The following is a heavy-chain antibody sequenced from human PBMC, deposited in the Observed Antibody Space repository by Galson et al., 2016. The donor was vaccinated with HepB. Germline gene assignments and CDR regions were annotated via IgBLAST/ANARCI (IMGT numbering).Heavy chain of an antibody. J-gene: IGHJ4*02. CDR3: ARDYSYGTTWPFFDQ. D-gene: IGHD1-14*01. CDR2: ISFDGRKQ. V-gene: IGHV3-30*03. CDR1: GFTFSGFD. Sequence: SLRLSCAVSGFTFSGFDMHWVRQAPGKGPEWVARISFDGRKQDYTSSVKGRFTISRENSGNTLYLQMHNLRAEDTAVYFCARDYSYGTTWPFFDQSGQGTLVTVSS.